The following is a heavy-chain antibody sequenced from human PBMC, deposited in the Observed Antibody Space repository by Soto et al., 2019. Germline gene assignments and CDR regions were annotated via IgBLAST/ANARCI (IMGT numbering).Heavy chain of an antibody. CDR1: GGSISSGGYY. D-gene: IGHD5-18*01. V-gene: IGHV4-31*03. CDR2: IYYSGST. Sequence: TLSLTCTVSGGSISSGGYYWSWIRQHPGKGLEWIGYIYYSGSTYYNPSLKSRVTISVDTSKNQFSLKLSSVTAADTAVYYCARDRTVSYGYQERLKNNWFDPWGQGTLVTVSS. J-gene: IGHJ5*02. CDR3: ARDRTVSYGYQERLKNNWFDP.